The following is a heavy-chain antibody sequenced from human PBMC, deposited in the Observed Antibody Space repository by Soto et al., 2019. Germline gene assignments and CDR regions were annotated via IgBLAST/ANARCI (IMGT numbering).Heavy chain of an antibody. V-gene: IGHV4-34*01. J-gene: IGHJ6*02. D-gene: IGHD1-7*01. CDR3: ARARTSLRYYYGMDV. Sequence: SETLSLTCAVYGGTFSGYYWSWIRQPPGKGLEWIGEINHSGSTNYNPSLKSRVTISVDTSKNQFSLKLSSVTAADTAWYYCARARTSLRYYYGMDVWGQGTTVTVSS. CDR1: GGTFSGYY. CDR2: INHSGST.